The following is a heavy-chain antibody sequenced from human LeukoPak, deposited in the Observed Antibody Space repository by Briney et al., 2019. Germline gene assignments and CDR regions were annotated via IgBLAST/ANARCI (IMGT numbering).Heavy chain of an antibody. CDR1: GFTFSSYA. CDR2: ISGSGGST. J-gene: IGHJ4*02. Sequence: GGSLRLSCAASGFTFSSYAMSWVRQAPGKGLEWVAAISGSGGSTYYADSVKGRFTISRDNSKNTLYLQMNSLRAEDTAVYHCAKETAPDIVVVPAASDYWGQGTLVTVSS. CDR3: AKETAPDIVVVPAASDY. V-gene: IGHV3-23*01. D-gene: IGHD2-2*01.